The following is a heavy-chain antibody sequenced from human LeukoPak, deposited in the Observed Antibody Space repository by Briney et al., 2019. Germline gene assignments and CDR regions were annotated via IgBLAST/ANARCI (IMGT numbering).Heavy chain of an antibody. Sequence: ASVKVSCKASGYTFTSYGISWVRQAPGQGLEWMGWINAGNGNTKYSQEFQGRVTITRDTSASTAYMELSSLRSEDMAVYYCARGGYQYYFDYWGQGTLVTVSS. J-gene: IGHJ4*02. CDR3: ARGGYQYYFDY. CDR1: GYTFTSYG. V-gene: IGHV1-3*03. CDR2: INAGNGNT. D-gene: IGHD5-12*01.